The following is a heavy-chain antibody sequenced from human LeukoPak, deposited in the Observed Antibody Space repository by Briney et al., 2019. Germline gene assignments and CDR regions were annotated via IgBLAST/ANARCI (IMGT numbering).Heavy chain of an antibody. CDR3: ARGRSNYYGMDV. D-gene: IGHD1-26*01. Sequence: SETLSLTCTVSGGSINSGGYYWSWIRQHPGKGLEWIGYISNSGSTYYHPSLRSRLSISVDTSKNQFSLKLSSVTAADTAVYYCARGRSNYYGMDVWGQGTTATVSS. CDR2: ISNSGST. V-gene: IGHV4-31*03. CDR1: GGSINSGGYY. J-gene: IGHJ6*02.